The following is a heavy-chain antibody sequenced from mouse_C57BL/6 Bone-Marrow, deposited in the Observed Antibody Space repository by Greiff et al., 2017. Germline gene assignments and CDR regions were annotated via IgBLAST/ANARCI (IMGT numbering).Heavy chain of an antibody. CDR3: AREGVRRAMDY. J-gene: IGHJ4*01. CDR2: IYPGDGDT. CDR1: GYAFSSSW. D-gene: IGHD2-14*01. V-gene: IGHV1-82*01. Sequence: QVQLKESGPELVKPGASVKISCKASGYAFSSSWMNWVKQRPGKGLEWIGRIYPGDGDTNYNGKFKGKATLTADKSSSTAYMQLSSLTSEDSAVYFCAREGVRRAMDYWGQGTSVTVSS.